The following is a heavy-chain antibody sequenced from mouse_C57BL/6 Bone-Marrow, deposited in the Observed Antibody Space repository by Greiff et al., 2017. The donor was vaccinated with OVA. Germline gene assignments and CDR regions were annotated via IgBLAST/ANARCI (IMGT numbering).Heavy chain of an antibody. CDR3: FNWVYFDY. J-gene: IGHJ2*01. D-gene: IGHD4-1*01. CDR1: GYTFTSYW. CDR2: IDPSDSYT. V-gene: IGHV1-50*01. Sequence: QVQLQQPGAELVKPGASVKLSCKASGYTFTSYWMQWVKQRPGQGLEWIGEIDPSDSYTNYNQKFKGKATLTVDTSSSTAYMQLSSLTSEDSAVYYCFNWVYFDYWGQGTTLTFSS.